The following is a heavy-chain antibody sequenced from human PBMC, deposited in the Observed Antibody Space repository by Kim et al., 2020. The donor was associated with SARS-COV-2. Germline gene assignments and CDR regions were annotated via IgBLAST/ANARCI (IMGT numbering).Heavy chain of an antibody. CDR1: GYTFTNYD. Sequence: ASVKVSCKASGYTFTNYDLNWVRQAPGQGPEWMGWMNPDSGNRGYAQKFQGRITLTRDTSISTAYMELSSLRSEDTAVYYCARDYDGNSGWFDPWGQGTLVMVSS. CDR3: ARDYDGNSGWFDP. D-gene: IGHD5-12*01. J-gene: IGHJ5*02. CDR2: MNPDSGNR. V-gene: IGHV1-8*01.